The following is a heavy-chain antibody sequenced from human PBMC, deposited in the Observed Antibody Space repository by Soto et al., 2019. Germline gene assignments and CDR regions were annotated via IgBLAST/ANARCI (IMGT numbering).Heavy chain of an antibody. CDR3: ASDGERRLSWYSRSWLDAFDI. V-gene: IGHV1-18*01. CDR1: GYTFTSYG. Sequence: QVQLVQSGAEVKKPGASVKVSCKASGYTFTSYGISWVRQAPGQGLEWMGWSRAYNGNTNYAQKIQGRVTMPTGTCTSKAYMELRRLSSDDTAVYYCASDGERRLSWYSRSWLDAFDIWGQGTMVTVSS. D-gene: IGHD6-13*01. CDR2: SRAYNGNT. J-gene: IGHJ3*02.